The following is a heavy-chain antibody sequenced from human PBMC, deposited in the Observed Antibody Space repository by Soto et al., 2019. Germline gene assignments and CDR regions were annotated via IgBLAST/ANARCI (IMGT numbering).Heavy chain of an antibody. V-gene: IGHV3-30-3*01. CDR2: ISYDGSNK. CDR1: GFTFSSYA. Sequence: GGSLRLSCAASGFTFSSYAMHWVRQAPGKGLEWVAVISYDGSNKYYADSVKGRFTISRDNSKNTLYLQMNSLRAEDTAVYYCARDWGELAHPTYYFDYWGQGTLVTVSS. D-gene: IGHD3-16*01. CDR3: ARDWGELAHPTYYFDY. J-gene: IGHJ4*02.